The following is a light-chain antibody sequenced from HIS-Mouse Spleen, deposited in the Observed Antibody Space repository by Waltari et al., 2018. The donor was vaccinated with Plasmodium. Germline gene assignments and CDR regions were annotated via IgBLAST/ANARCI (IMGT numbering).Light chain of an antibody. Sequence: SYELTQPPSVSVSPGQTARITCSGYALPKKYAYWYQQKSGQAPVLVTYEDSKRPSGIPERFSGSRSGTMATLTISGAQVEDEADYYCYSTDSSGNHRVFGGGTKLTVL. CDR2: EDS. V-gene: IGLV3-10*01. CDR3: YSTDSSGNHRV. CDR1: ALPKKY. J-gene: IGLJ3*02.